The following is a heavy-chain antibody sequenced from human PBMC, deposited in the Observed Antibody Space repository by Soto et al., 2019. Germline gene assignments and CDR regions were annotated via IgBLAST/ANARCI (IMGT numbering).Heavy chain of an antibody. D-gene: IGHD3-22*01. CDR2: IIPNFGTA. Sequence: QVQLVQSGAEVKKPGSSVKVSCKVSGGTFSTYIISWVRQAPGQGLEWMGGIIPNFGTANYAQKFQGKVTITADKSTSTAHMELSSLRSEDTAIDYCAREDSSGYRFDYWGQGTLVTVST. V-gene: IGHV1-69*06. J-gene: IGHJ4*02. CDR3: AREDSSGYRFDY. CDR1: GGTFSTYI.